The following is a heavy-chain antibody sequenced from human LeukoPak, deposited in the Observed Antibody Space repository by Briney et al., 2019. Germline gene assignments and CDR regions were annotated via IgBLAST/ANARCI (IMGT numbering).Heavy chain of an antibody. CDR2: FSASDGSR. Sequence: PGGSLRLSCEASGFSFSSYGMSWVRQAPGEGLEWVSGFSASDGSRYYADSVKGRFTISRDNSKNTLYLQMNSLRAEDTAVYYCARDQPGFDPWGQGTLVTVSS. V-gene: IGHV3-23*01. CDR3: ARDQPGFDP. J-gene: IGHJ5*02. CDR1: GFSFSSYG.